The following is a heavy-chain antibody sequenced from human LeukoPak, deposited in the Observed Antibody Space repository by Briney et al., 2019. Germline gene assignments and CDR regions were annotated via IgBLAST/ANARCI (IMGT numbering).Heavy chain of an antibody. Sequence: GGSLRLSCAASGFTLSSYAMHWVHQAPGKGLEWVAIISYDGTNEYYADSVKGRFTISRDNSKNTLFLQVSSLKAEDTAVYYCARDSLVVAATGSYMDVWGQGTTVTVSS. CDR1: GFTLSSYA. CDR3: ARDSLVVAATGSYMDV. D-gene: IGHD2-15*01. V-gene: IGHV3-30*15. CDR2: ISYDGTNE. J-gene: IGHJ6*02.